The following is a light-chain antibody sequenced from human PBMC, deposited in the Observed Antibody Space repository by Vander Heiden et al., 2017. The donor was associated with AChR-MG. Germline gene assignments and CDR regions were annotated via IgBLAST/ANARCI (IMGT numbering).Light chain of an antibody. J-gene: IGKJ2*01. CDR1: QSISSW. CDR3: QQYDIYSRT. CDR2: KAS. V-gene: IGKV1-5*03. Sequence: DIQMTQSPSTLSASVGDRVIITCRASQSISSWLAWYQQKPGKAPRLLIYKASSLESGVPSRFSGSGSGTEFTLIINSLQPDDFATYYCQQYDIYSRTFGQGTKVEIK.